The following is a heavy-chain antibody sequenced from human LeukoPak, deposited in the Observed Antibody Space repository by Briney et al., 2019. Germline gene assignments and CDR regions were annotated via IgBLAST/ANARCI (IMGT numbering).Heavy chain of an antibody. CDR2: IYSGGST. V-gene: IGHV3-53*01. Sequence: PGGSLRLSCAASGFTVSSNYMSWVRQAPGKGLEWVSVIYSGGSTYYADSVKGRFTISRDNSKNTLYLQMNSLRAEDTAVYYCAKKQDDFWSGYPAPDYWGQGTLVTVSS. CDR3: AKKQDDFWSGYPAPDY. J-gene: IGHJ4*02. CDR1: GFTVSSNY. D-gene: IGHD3-3*01.